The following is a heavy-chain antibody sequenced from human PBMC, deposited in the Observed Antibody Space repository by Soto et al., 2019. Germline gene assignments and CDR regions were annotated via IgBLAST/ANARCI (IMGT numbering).Heavy chain of an antibody. D-gene: IGHD5-18*01. V-gene: IGHV4-31*03. CDR1: GGSISSGGYY. J-gene: IGHJ6*03. Sequence: SETLSLTCTVSGGSISSGGYYWSWIRQHPGKGLEWIGYIYYSGSTYYNPSLKSRVTISVDTSKNQFSLKLSSVTAADTAVYYCARDLRDTAMFYYYMDVWGKGTTVTVSS. CDR3: ARDLRDTAMFYYYMDV. CDR2: IYYSGST.